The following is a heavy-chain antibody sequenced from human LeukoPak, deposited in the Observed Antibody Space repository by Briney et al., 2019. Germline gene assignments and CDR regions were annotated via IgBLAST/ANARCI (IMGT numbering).Heavy chain of an antibody. V-gene: IGHV4-38-2*02. CDR3: ARDLIRYFDWLSDPSDY. CDR2: IYHSGST. Sequence: SGYSXSSGXXWGWIRQPPGXXLEWIGSIYHSGSTYYNPSLKSRVTISVDTSKNQFSLKLSSVTAADTAVYYCARDLIRYFDWLSDPSDYWGQGTLVTVSS. D-gene: IGHD3-9*01. J-gene: IGHJ4*02. CDR1: GYSXSSGXX.